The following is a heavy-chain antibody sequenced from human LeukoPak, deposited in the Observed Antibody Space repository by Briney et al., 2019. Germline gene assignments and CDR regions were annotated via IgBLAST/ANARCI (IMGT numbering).Heavy chain of an antibody. CDR3: ARVSYSRSCYGRDS. CDR1: GGSLSSSRYY. J-gene: IGHJ4*02. CDR2: MYYSGST. V-gene: IGHV4-39*06. D-gene: IGHD6-13*01. Sequence: PSETLSLTCAVSGGSLSSSRYYWGWIRQPPGKGLEWMGCMYYSGSTYYNPSLKNEFTISVDTSKNQFALKLSSVTAADKAVYYCARVSYSRSCYGRDSWGQGTLVTVSS.